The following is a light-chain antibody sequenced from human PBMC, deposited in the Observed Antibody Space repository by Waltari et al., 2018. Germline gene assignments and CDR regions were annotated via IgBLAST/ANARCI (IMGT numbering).Light chain of an antibody. CDR3: SSYTNSSTPQ. J-gene: IGLJ1*01. CDR1: SSDVGGYNF. CDR2: DVS. Sequence: QSALTQPASVSGSPGQSITISCTGTSSDVGGYNFVSWYQQHPGRAPKLMIYDVSNRPSGVSDRFSGSKSVNTASLTISGLQAEDEADYYCSSYTNSSTPQFGTGTKVTVI. V-gene: IGLV2-14*03.